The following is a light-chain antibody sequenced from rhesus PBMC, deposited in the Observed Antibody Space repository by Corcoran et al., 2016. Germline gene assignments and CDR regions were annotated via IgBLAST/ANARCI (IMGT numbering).Light chain of an antibody. J-gene: IGKJ4*01. CDR2: AAS. V-gene: IGKV1-25*02. CDR1: QGISNN. CDR3: QHGYCILT. Sequence: DIQMTQSPSSLSASVGDTVTITCQARQGISNNLAWYQQKPGKFPKLLIYAASPLQRGIPSRFSGSGAGTDFTLTISILPPEDFATYYCQHGYCILTFSGWTKVELK.